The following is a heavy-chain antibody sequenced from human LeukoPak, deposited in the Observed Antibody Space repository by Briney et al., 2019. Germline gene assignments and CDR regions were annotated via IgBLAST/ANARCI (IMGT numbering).Heavy chain of an antibody. Sequence: PSETLSLTCTVSGGSISSSSYYWGWIRQPPGRGLEWIGSIYYSGSTYYNPSLKSRVTISVDTSKNQFSLKLSSVTAADTAVYYCARYSYRDLYYYYGMDAWGQGTTVTVSS. V-gene: IGHV4-39*01. CDR1: GGSISSSSYY. CDR3: ARYSYRDLYYYYGMDA. D-gene: IGHD5-18*01. J-gene: IGHJ6*02. CDR2: IYYSGST.